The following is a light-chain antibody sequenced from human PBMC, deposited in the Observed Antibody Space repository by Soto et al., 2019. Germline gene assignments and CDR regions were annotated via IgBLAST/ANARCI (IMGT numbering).Light chain of an antibody. Sequence: QLVLTQSPSASASLGASVKLTCTLSSGHSSYAIAWHQQQPEKRPRYLMKLNSDGSHSKGDGIPDRFSGSSSGAERYLTISRLQSEDAADYYCQTWGTGIRVFGTGTKLTVL. V-gene: IGLV4-69*01. CDR3: QTWGTGIRV. J-gene: IGLJ1*01. CDR1: SGHSSYA. CDR2: LNSDGSH.